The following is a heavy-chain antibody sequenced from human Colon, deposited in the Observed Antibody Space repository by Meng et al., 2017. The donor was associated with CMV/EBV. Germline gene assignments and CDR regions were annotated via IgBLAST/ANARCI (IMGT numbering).Heavy chain of an antibody. J-gene: IGHJ5*02. Sequence: LRRYCADTGVTLRDNYMNGIGQAGGKGLEWVSNVNRSGSTRYYTDTVKGRITIARDNAKNSLYLQMNSLRGEDAAVYNGASKRFYTWGQGTPVTVSS. CDR1: GVTLRDNY. V-gene: IGHV3-11*04. D-gene: IGHD3-3*01. CDR3: ASKRFYT. CDR2: VNRSGSTR.